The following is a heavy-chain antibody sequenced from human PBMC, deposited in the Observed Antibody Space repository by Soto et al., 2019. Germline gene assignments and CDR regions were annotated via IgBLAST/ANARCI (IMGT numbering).Heavy chain of an antibody. V-gene: IGHV4-31*03. Sequence: SETLSLTCTVSGDSISSDGYYWSWIRQHPGKGLEWIGYIYYSGSTFYNPSLKRRVTISRDTSQNQFSLKLSSVTAADTAVYYCARSRYYDSSGVDYWGQGALVTAPQ. CDR1: GDSISSDGYY. CDR3: ARSRYYDSSGVDY. CDR2: IYYSGST. D-gene: IGHD3-22*01. J-gene: IGHJ4*02.